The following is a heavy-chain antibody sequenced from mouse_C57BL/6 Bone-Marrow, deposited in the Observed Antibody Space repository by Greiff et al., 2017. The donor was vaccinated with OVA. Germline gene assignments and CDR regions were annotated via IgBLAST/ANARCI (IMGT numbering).Heavy chain of an antibody. D-gene: IGHD1-1*02. V-gene: IGHV8-8*01. CDR2: IWWVDAK. J-gene: IGHJ2*01. CDR1: WFSLRPFFMC. CDR3: ARSYPLWAY. Sequence: QVTLKASVPGILQPSPTLSLTFSFSWFSLRPFFMCVCRIRQPSGNCLEWLAHIWWVDAKYYNPALKSRLTISKDTSKNQVFLKIANVDTADTATYYCARSYPLWAYWGQGTTLTVSS.